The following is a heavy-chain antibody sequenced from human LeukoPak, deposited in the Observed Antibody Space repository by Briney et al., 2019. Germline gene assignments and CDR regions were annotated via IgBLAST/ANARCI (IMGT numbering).Heavy chain of an antibody. CDR3: ARTRGWLFDY. D-gene: IGHD5-12*01. CDR2: IYHSGST. Sequence: SETLSLTCAVSGGSISSGGYSWSWIRQPPGKGLEWIGYIYHSGSTYYNPSLKSRVTISVDRSKNQFSLKLSSVAAADTAVYYCARTRGWLFDYWGQGTLVTVSS. V-gene: IGHV4-30-2*01. J-gene: IGHJ4*02. CDR1: GGSISSGGYS.